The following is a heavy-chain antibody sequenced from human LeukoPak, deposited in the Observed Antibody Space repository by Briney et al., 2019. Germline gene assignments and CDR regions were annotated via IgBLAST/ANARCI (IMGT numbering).Heavy chain of an antibody. Sequence: SQTLSLTCNASGASISNGDYFWTWLRQPPGKGLEWIGYIYYSGSTNYNPSLKSRVTISVDTSKNQFSLKLSSVTAADTAVYYCATLPIVGATIDYWGQGTLVTVSS. V-gene: IGHV4-61*08. J-gene: IGHJ4*02. CDR3: ATLPIVGATIDY. CDR1: GASISNGDYF. D-gene: IGHD1-26*01. CDR2: IYYSGST.